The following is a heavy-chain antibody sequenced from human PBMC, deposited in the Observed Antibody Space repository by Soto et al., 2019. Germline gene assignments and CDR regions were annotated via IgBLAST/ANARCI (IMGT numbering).Heavy chain of an antibody. Sequence: QVRLQQWGEGLLKPSETLPLTCAVYGGSFSDYDWSWIRQPPGKGLEWIGEINHSGSTNYNPSLKSRVTISVDTSKIQFSLKLNSVTAADTAVYYCAREVPSRYFDLWGRGTPVTVSS. CDR3: AREVPSRYFDL. J-gene: IGHJ2*01. CDR1: GGSFSDYD. D-gene: IGHD3-10*01. V-gene: IGHV4-34*01. CDR2: INHSGST.